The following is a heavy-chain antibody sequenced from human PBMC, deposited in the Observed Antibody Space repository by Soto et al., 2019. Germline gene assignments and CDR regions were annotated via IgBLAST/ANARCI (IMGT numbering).Heavy chain of an antibody. V-gene: IGHV4-34*01. CDR1: GGSFGGYY. Sequence: SETLSLTCAVYGGSFGGYYWSWIRQPPGKGLEWIGEINHSGSTNYNPSLKSRVTISVDTSKNQFSLKLSSVTAADTAVYYCGSLDILTGYYSDYWGQGTLVTVSS. J-gene: IGHJ4*02. D-gene: IGHD3-9*01. CDR2: INHSGST. CDR3: GSLDILTGYYSDY.